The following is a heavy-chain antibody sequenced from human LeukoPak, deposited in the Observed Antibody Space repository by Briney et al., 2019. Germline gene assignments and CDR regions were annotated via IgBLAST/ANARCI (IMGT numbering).Heavy chain of an antibody. J-gene: IGHJ4*02. CDR2: IGSRSNTI. D-gene: IGHD1-20*01. Sequence: PGGSLRLSCAASGFPFSSYSMNWVRQAPGKGLEGVSYIGSRSNTIYYADSVKGRFTISRDNAKNALYLQINSLRAEDTAVYYCAKETSITGAGDFWGQGALVTVSS. V-gene: IGHV3-48*01. CDR1: GFPFSSYS. CDR3: AKETSITGAGDF.